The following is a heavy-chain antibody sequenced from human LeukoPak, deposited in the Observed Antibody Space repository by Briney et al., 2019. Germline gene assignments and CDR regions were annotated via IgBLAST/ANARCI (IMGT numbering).Heavy chain of an antibody. D-gene: IGHD3-10*01. Sequence: SETLSLTCTVSGGSLSSYYWSWIRQPAGKGLEWIGRIYTSGSTNYNPSLKSRVTMSVDTSKNQFSLKLSPVTAADTAVYYCARGPPPGLLWFGESMEGYYFDYWGQGTLVTVSS. J-gene: IGHJ4*02. CDR1: GGSLSSYY. CDR2: IYTSGST. CDR3: ARGPPPGLLWFGESMEGYYFDY. V-gene: IGHV4-4*07.